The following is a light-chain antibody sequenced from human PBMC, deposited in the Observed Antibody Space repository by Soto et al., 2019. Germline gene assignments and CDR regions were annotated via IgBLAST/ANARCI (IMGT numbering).Light chain of an antibody. J-gene: IGLJ3*02. Sequence: SYELTQPPSVSVAPGQTASITCGGDNIGSKSVHWYQQKPGQAPVLVVHDDSDRPSGIPERFSGSNSENTATLTISRVEAGDEADYYCQLWDSSSDQWVFGGRTQLTVL. V-gene: IGLV3-21*02. CDR3: QLWDSSSDQWV. CDR1: NIGSKS. CDR2: DDS.